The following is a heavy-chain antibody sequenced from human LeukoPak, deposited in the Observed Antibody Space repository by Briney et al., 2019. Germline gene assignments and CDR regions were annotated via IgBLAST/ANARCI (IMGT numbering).Heavy chain of an antibody. CDR1: GFTFSSYG. V-gene: IGHV3-30*02. CDR3: AKELYPGIAVAGRGAFDI. D-gene: IGHD6-19*01. J-gene: IGHJ3*02. Sequence: PGGSLRLSCAASGFTFSSYGMHWVRQAPGKGLEWVAVIWYDGSNKYYADSVKGRFTISRDNSKNTLYLQMNSLRAEDTALYYCAKELYPGIAVAGRGAFDIWGQGTMVTVSS. CDR2: IWYDGSNK.